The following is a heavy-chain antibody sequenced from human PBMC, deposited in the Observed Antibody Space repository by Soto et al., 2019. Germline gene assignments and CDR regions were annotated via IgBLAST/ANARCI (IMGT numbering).Heavy chain of an antibody. CDR1: GFTFSSYG. J-gene: IGHJ6*03. Sequence: GGSLRLSCAASGFTFSSYGMHWVRQAPGKGLEWVAVISYDGSNKYYADSVKGRFTISRDNSKNTLYLQMNSLRAEDTAVYYCAKVAVAGPLYYYYYYYMDVWGKGTTVTVSS. D-gene: IGHD6-19*01. CDR3: AKVAVAGPLYYYYYYYMDV. CDR2: ISYDGSNK. V-gene: IGHV3-30*18.